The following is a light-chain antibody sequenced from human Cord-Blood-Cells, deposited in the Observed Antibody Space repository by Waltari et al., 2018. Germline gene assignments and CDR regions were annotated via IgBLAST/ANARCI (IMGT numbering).Light chain of an antibody. Sequence: SSELTQDPAVSVALGQTVRITCQGDSLRSYYASWYQQKPGQAPVLVIYGKNKRPAGIQDRFSGSSSGNTASLTITGAQAEDEADYYCNSRDSSGNHWVFGGGTKLTVL. CDR1: SLRSYY. CDR3: NSRDSSGNHWV. J-gene: IGLJ3*02. CDR2: GKN. V-gene: IGLV3-19*01.